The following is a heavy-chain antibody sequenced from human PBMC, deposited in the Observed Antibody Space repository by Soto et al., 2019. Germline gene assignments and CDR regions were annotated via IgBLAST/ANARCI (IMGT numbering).Heavy chain of an antibody. Sequence: EVQLLESGGGLVQPGGSLRLSCVGSGFSFRKYAMNWVRQAPGKGLEWVSGISGSGGSGRGFYADPVKGRFTISRDNSKNTLYLEMNSLRAEDTAVYYCAKDLDDYSSAIDFCGQGTLVTVSS. D-gene: IGHD4-4*01. J-gene: IGHJ4*02. CDR2: ISGSGGSGRG. V-gene: IGHV3-23*01. CDR1: GFSFRKYA. CDR3: AKDLDDYSSAIDF.